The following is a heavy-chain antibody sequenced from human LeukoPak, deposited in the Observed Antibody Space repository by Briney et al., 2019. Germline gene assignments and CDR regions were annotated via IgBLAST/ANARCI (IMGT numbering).Heavy chain of an antibody. D-gene: IGHD5-18*01. CDR1: GGSISSSSYY. J-gene: IGHJ6*02. Sequence: SETLSLTCTVSGGSISSSSYYWGWIRQPPGKGLEWIGSISYSGSTYFNPSLRSRVTISVDTSKNQFSLKLSSVTAADTAVYYCARVLGYSYGYSMDVWGQGTPVTVSS. CDR2: ISYSGST. CDR3: ARVLGYSYGYSMDV. V-gene: IGHV4-39*01.